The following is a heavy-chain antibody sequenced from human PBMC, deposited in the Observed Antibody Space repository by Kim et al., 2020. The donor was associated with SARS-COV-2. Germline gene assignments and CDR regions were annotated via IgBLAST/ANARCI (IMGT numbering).Heavy chain of an antibody. CDR3: TTDPPPAGGSIAAAGTYYFDY. V-gene: IGHV3-15*01. CDR1: GFTFSNAW. J-gene: IGHJ4*02. CDR2: IKSKTDGGTT. D-gene: IGHD6-13*01. Sequence: GGSLRLSCAASGFTFSNAWMSWVRQAPGKGLEWVGRIKSKTDGGTTDYAAPVKGRFTISRDDSKNTLYLQMNSLKTEDTAVYYCTTDPPPAGGSIAAAGTYYFDYWGQGTLVTVSS.